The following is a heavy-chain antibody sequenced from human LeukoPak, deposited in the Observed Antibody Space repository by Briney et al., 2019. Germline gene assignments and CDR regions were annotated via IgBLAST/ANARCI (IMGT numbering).Heavy chain of an antibody. CDR1: GFTFTNAW. J-gene: IGHJ4*02. Sequence: PGGSLRLSCAASGFTFTNAWMSWFRQAPGKGLEWVARIKTKAEGGTTDYDAPVKGRFTISRDDSENTLYLQMNSLKTDDTAVYYCTADDSIKAAPFDYWGQGTLVTVSS. CDR3: TADDSIKAAPFDY. V-gene: IGHV3-15*01. CDR2: IKTKAEGGTT. D-gene: IGHD6-25*01.